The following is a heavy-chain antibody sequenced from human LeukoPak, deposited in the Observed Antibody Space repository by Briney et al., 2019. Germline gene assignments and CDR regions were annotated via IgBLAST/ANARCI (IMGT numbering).Heavy chain of an antibody. Sequence: GESLKISCKGSGYSFTSYWIGWVRQMPGKGLEWMGNIYPGDSDTRYTPSFQGQVTISADKSITTAYLQWSSLRASDSAMYYCARQYVSGSYSFGYWGQGTLVTVSS. J-gene: IGHJ4*02. D-gene: IGHD3-10*01. V-gene: IGHV5-51*01. CDR2: IYPGDSDT. CDR3: ARQYVSGSYSFGY. CDR1: GYSFTSYW.